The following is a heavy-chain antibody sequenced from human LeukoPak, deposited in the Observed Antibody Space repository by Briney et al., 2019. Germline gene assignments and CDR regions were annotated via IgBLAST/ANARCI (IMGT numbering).Heavy chain of an antibody. V-gene: IGHV3-33*01. CDR1: GFTFSTSA. Sequence: GGSLRLSCVASGFTFSTSAMHWVRQTPGKGLEWVSVIWADEKYKDYVDSVKGRFTISRDNSGNTLYLQMSSLRAEDTAVYYCTRARLASGGWYFAHWGQGTLVTVSS. J-gene: IGHJ4*02. D-gene: IGHD1-26*01. CDR3: TRARLASGGWYFAH. CDR2: IWADEKYK.